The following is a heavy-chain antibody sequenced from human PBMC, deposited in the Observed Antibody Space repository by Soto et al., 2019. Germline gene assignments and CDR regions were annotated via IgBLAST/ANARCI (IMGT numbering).Heavy chain of an antibody. CDR2: MHYSGST. J-gene: IGHJ5*02. CDR1: GGSISSRESY. Sequence: SETLSLTCSVSGGSISSRESYWGWIRQPPGKGLEWIGCMHYSGSTNYNASLRSRTTISVDTSKNQFSLKLSSVTAADTAVYYSARQGQELVRGWFDPWGQGTLVTVSS. V-gene: IGHV4-39*01. D-gene: IGHD6-13*01. CDR3: ARQGQELVRGWFDP.